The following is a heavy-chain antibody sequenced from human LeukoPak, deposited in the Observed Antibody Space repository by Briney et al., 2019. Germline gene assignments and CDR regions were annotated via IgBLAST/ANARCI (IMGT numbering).Heavy chain of an antibody. CDR3: ARVPFDYYDSDDYYYHDAFDI. J-gene: IGHJ3*02. D-gene: IGHD3-22*01. CDR1: GGSFSGYY. Sequence: SETLSLTCAVYGGSFSGYYWSWIRQPPGKGLEWIGYIYHSESTYYNPSLKNRVTISIDRSKNQLSLNLSSVTAADTAVYYCARVPFDYYDSDDYYYHDAFDIWGQGTMVTVSS. V-gene: IGHV4-34*01. CDR2: IYHSEST.